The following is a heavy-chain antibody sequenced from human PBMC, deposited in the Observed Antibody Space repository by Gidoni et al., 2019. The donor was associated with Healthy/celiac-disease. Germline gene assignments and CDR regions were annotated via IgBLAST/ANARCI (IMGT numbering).Heavy chain of an antibody. J-gene: IGHJ5*02. D-gene: IGHD3-22*01. CDR1: GGSFSGYY. CDR3: ARGRRPHGNGYYYGGNWFDP. V-gene: IGHV4-34*01. Sequence: QVQLQQWGAGLLKPSETLSLTCAVYGGSFSGYYWTWIRKPPGKGLEWIGEINHSGRTNYNPTLKSRVTISVDTSKNRFSLKLSSVTAADTAVYYCARGRRPHGNGYYYGGNWFDPWGQGTLVTVSS. CDR2: INHSGRT.